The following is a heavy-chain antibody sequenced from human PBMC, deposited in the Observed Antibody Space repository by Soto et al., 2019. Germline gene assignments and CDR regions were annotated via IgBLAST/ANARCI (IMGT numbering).Heavy chain of an antibody. CDR1: GGSISSYY. CDR2: IYYSGST. J-gene: IGHJ5*02. D-gene: IGHD2-2*01. CDR3: ARDQVPAALLRWFDP. V-gene: IGHV4-59*01. Sequence: SETLSLTCTVSGGSISSYYWSWIRQPPGKGLEWIGYIYYSGSTNYNPSLKSRVTVSVDTSKNQFSLKLSSVTAADTAVYYCARDQVPAALLRWFDPWGQGTLVTVS.